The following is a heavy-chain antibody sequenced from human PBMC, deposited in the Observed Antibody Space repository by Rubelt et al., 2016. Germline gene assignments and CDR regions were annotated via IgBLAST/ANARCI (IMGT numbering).Heavy chain of an antibody. V-gene: IGHV3-23*01. CDR1: GFTFSTYA. J-gene: IGHJ6*02. CDR3: AKDVWEAIEVVPAVYYYGMDV. CDR2: ISPSATGT. Sequence: EVQLLESGGGLVQPGGSLRLSCAASGFTFSTYAMTWVRQAPGKGLEWVSGISPSATGTYYADSVKGRFTISRDNSKNTLYLQMNSLRAEDTAVYYCAKDVWEAIEVVPAVYYYGMDVWGQGTTVTVSS. D-gene: IGHD2-2*01.